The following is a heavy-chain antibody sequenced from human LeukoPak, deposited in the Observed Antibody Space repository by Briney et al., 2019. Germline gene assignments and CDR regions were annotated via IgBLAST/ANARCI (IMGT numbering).Heavy chain of an antibody. CDR1: GYTFTGYY. V-gene: IGHV1-2*02. J-gene: IGHJ4*02. CDR3: ARAAPVEILRLGELSFDDY. CDR2: INPNSGGT. Sequence: ASLKVSCKASGYTFTGYYMHWVRQAPGQGLEWMGWINPNSGGTNYAQKFQGRVTMTRDTSISTAYMELSRLRSDDTAVYYCARAAPVEILRLGELSFDDYWGQGTLVTVSS. D-gene: IGHD3-16*02.